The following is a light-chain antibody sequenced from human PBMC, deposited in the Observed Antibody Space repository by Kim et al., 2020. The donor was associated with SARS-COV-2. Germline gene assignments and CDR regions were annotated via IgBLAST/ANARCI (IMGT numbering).Light chain of an antibody. Sequence: DIQMTQSPSSLSASVGDRVTITCRASQTISNYLNWYQQKLGKAPKLLIYAASSLQSGVPSRFTGSGSRTDFTLTISSLQPEDFATYYCQQSYISPWTFGQGTKLEI. J-gene: IGKJ1*01. CDR2: AAS. V-gene: IGKV1-39*01. CDR1: QTISNY. CDR3: QQSYISPWT.